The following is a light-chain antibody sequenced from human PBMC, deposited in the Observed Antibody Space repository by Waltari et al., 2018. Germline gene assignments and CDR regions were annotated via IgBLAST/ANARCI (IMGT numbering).Light chain of an antibody. Sequence: EIVLTQSPGTLSLPPGERATLSCRASQSVSRSLAWYQQKSGQAPRLLIYGASSRATGVPDRFSGSGSGTDFSLTISRLEPEDFAVYYCQHYVRLPVTFGQGTKVEIK. CDR2: GAS. J-gene: IGKJ1*01. CDR1: QSVSRS. V-gene: IGKV3-20*01. CDR3: QHYVRLPVT.